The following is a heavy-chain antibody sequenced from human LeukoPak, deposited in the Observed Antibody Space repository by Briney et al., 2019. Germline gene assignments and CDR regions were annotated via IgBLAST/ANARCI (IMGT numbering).Heavy chain of an antibody. J-gene: IGHJ4*02. V-gene: IGHV4-39*01. D-gene: IGHD4-17*01. CDR3: TRRPLMTLTTSGYFDY. CDR1: GGSISSNNCY. Sequence: PSETLSLTCTVSGGSISSNNCYWPWIRQTPGKGLEWIGSAYYSGGTYYNRALASRVTISVDTSKNQFSLKVSSVTAADTAVYYCTRRPLMTLTTSGYFDYWGQGTLVTVSS. CDR2: AYYSGGT.